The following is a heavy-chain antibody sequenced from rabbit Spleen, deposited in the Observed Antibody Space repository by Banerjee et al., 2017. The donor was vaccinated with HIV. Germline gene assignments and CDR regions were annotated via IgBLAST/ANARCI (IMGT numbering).Heavy chain of an antibody. CDR3: VRDRANIGGDYGPYYFDL. D-gene: IGHD2-1*01. CDR1: GFDFSRYY. J-gene: IGHJ4*01. Sequence: QLVESGGGLVQPGGSLKLSCKASGFDFSRYYVSWVRQAPGKGLEWIGDIDPIFGIAVYASWVNGRFTISSHNAQNTVDLQMNSLTAADTATYFCVRDRANIGGDYGPYYFDLWGQGTLVTVS. CDR2: IDPIFGIA. V-gene: IGHV1S7*01.